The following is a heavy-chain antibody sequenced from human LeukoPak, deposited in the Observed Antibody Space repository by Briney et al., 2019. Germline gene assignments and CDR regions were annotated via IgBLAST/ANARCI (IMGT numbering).Heavy chain of an antibody. CDR3: ARDTGSYEDPPSDY. V-gene: IGHV1-18*01. Sequence: ASVKVSCKASGYTFTSYGISWVRQAPGQGLEWMGWISAYNGNTNYAQKLQGRVTMTTDTSTSTAYMELRSLRSDDTAAYYCARDTGSYEDPPSDYWGQGTLVTVSS. CDR2: ISAYNGNT. D-gene: IGHD1-26*01. J-gene: IGHJ4*02. CDR1: GYTFTSYG.